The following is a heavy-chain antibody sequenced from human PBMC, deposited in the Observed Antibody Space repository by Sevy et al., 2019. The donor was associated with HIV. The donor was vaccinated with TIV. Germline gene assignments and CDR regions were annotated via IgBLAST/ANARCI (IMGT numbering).Heavy chain of an antibody. Sequence: RGCLRLSCAISGFTVNDKYIIWVRQAPGKGLERVSVIFSSGSTYYAESAKGRFTISRDNSKNTVDLQMNSVRAEDTAVYYCVSIFLSYRSGWSYFDYWGQGTLVSVSS. CDR2: IFSSGST. V-gene: IGHV3-66*02. D-gene: IGHD6-19*01. CDR1: GFTVNDKY. CDR3: VSIFLSYRSGWSYFDY. J-gene: IGHJ4*02.